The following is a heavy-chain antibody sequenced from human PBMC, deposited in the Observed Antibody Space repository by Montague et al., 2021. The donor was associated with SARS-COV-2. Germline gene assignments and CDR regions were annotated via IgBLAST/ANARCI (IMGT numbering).Heavy chain of an antibody. CDR2: IYYSGST. V-gene: IGHV4-39*07. CDR1: GGSISGSLYY. CDR3: ARVRQWLVPFDY. Sequence: SETLSLTCSVSGGSISGSLYYWGWIRQPPGKGLEWIGSIYYSGSTYYNPSLKSRVTISVDTSKNQVSLKLNSVTAADTAVYYCARVRQWLVPFDYWGQGTLVTVSS. D-gene: IGHD6-19*01. J-gene: IGHJ4*02.